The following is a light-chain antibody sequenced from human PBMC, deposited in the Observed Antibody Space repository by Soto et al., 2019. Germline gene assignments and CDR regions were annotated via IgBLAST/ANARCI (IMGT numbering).Light chain of an antibody. V-gene: IGKV1-39*01. J-gene: IGKJ4*01. CDR2: ASS. Sequence: GYRVTITCRASQSISSWLAWYQQKPGKAPKLLIHASSTLQSGVPSRFSGSGSGTEFSLTISSLQPEDFATYFCQQSYFTPLTFGGGTKVDIK. CDR1: QSISSW. CDR3: QQSYFTPLT.